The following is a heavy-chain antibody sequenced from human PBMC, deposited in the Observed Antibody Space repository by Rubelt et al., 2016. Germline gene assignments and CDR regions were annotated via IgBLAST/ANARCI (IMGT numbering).Heavy chain of an antibody. Sequence: EVQLVESGGGLVQPGRSLRLSCAASGFTFDDYIMHWVRQAPGKGLEWVSGISWNGGSIGYADSVKGRFTISRDNANNSLYLQMSSLRAEDTALYYCVKDIGVTAAGFDSWGQGTLVTVSS. D-gene: IGHD6-13*01. J-gene: IGHJ4*02. CDR2: ISWNGGSI. CDR1: GFTFDDYI. V-gene: IGHV3-9*01. CDR3: VKDIGVTAAGFDS.